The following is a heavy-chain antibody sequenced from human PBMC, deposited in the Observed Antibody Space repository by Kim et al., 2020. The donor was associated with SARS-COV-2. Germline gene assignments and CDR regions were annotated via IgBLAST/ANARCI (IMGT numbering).Heavy chain of an antibody. J-gene: IGHJ4*02. CDR2: ISSSSSTI. D-gene: IGHD1-26*01. CDR1: GFTFSSYS. Sequence: GGSLRLSCAASGFTFSSYSMNWVRQAPGKGLEWVSYISSSSSTIYYADSVKGRFTISRDNAKNSLYLQMNSLRDEDTAVYYCARDSLDSGSYYRPFDYWGQGTLVTVSS. CDR3: ARDSLDSGSYYRPFDY. V-gene: IGHV3-48*02.